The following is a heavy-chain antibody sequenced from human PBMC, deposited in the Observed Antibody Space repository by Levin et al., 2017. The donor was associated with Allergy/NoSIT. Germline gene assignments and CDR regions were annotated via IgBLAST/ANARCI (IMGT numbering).Heavy chain of an antibody. J-gene: IGHJ6*02. V-gene: IGHV3-7*01. CDR3: ASSSWSYYYGMDV. Sequence: GSLRLSCAVSGFAFSSYWMSWVRQAPGKGLEWVANIKQDGSEKHYVDSVKGRFTISRDNAKNSLYLQMNSLRAEDTAVYYCASSSWSYYYGMDVWGQGTTVTVSS. CDR2: IKQDGSEK. D-gene: IGHD6-13*01. CDR1: GFAFSSYW.